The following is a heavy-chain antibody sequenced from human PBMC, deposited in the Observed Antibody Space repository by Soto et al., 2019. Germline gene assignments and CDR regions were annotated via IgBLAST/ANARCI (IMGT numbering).Heavy chain of an antibody. V-gene: IGHV4-4*02. J-gene: IGHJ4*02. D-gene: IGHD4-17*01. CDR1: GGYISSSNW. Sequence: QVQLQESGPGLVKPSGTLSLTCAVSGGYISSSNWRSWVRQPPGKGLEWIGEIYHSGSTNYNPSLKSRVTIAVDKSKNHFSLTLISVTAADTAVYYCARVGDYGDYALGYWGQGTLVTVSS. CDR3: ARVGDYGDYALGY. CDR2: IYHSGST.